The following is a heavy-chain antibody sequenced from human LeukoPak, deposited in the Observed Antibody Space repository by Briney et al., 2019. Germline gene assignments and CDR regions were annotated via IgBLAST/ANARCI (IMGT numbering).Heavy chain of an antibody. CDR2: IYNADST. CDR1: GFTASSNY. D-gene: IGHD1-26*01. Sequence: GGSLRLSCAASGFTASSNYMSWVRQAPGKGLEWVSFIYNADSTYYADSVKGRFTISRDNYKNTLYLQMNSLRPEDTAVHYCARWLMRATTRDAFDIWGQGTMVTVSS. V-gene: IGHV3-53*01. J-gene: IGHJ3*02. CDR3: ARWLMRATTRDAFDI.